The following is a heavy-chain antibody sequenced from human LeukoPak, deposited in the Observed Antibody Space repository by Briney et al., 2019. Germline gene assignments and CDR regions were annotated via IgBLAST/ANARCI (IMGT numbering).Heavy chain of an antibody. J-gene: IGHJ3*01. V-gene: IGHV3-64D*06. Sequence: PGGSLRLSCSASGFTFSGYAMHWVRQAPGKGLQYGSGINNNGGSTQYADSVKGRFTISRDNSKNTLYLQMSSLRAEDIAIYYCVKTMVTFGGHIRTDAFDFWGQGTMVIVSS. CDR1: GFTFSGYA. CDR2: INNNGGST. CDR3: VKTMVTFGGHIRTDAFDF. D-gene: IGHD3-16*01.